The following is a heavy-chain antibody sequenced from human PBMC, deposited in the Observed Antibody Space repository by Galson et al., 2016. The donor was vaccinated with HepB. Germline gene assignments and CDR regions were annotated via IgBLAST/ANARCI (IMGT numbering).Heavy chain of an antibody. CDR3: ARSGVGGDNNWFDS. J-gene: IGHJ5*01. Sequence: SETLSLTCAVYGESFSSYSWTWIRQPPGKGLEWIGEINRSGTSHSSPSLKGRGTISVDPFQSQFSLNVSSVTAADTAVYFCARSGVGGDNNWFDSWGQGTLVTVSA. CDR2: INRSGTS. V-gene: IGHV4-34*01. D-gene: IGHD3-3*01. CDR1: GESFSSYS.